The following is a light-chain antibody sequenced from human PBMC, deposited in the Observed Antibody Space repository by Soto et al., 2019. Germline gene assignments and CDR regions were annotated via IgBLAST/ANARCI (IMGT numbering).Light chain of an antibody. V-gene: IGKV3-11*01. CDR3: QQRSTSPIT. J-gene: IGKJ4*01. CDR2: DAS. Sequence: EIVLTQSPATLSLSPGERATLSCRASQTIGSELGWYQQKPGQPPRLLIYDASVRATGIPDRFSGSGSGTDFPLTISSLKPEDFAVYYCQQRSTSPITFGGGTKVEIK. CDR1: QTIGSE.